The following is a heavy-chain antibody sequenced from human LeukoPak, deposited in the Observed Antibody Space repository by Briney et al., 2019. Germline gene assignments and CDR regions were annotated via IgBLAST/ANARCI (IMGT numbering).Heavy chain of an antibody. V-gene: IGHV3-21*01. CDR2: TSANSDYI. Sequence: PGGSLRLSCAASGFTFSAYSMSWVRQAPGKGLEWVSSTSANSDYIFYPDSMKGRFTISRDNAQKSLYLQMDSLRAEDTAVYYCASDLPAATTWGQGTLVTVSS. D-gene: IGHD2-2*01. CDR1: GFTFSAYS. CDR3: ASDLPAATT. J-gene: IGHJ5*02.